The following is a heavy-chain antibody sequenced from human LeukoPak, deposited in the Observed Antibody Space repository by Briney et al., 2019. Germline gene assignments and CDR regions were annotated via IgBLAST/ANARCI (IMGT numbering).Heavy chain of an antibody. CDR1: GSSITGDYS. CDR3: ARVGAAGTGY. CDR2: ISHTGST. Sequence: ASETLSLTCTVSGSSITGDYSWDWIRQPPGKGLEWIGTISHTGSTSYNPSLMSRVTISVDTSKNQFSLTLSSVTAADTAVYYCARVGAAGTGYWGQGTPVTVSS. J-gene: IGHJ4*02. V-gene: IGHV4-38-2*02. D-gene: IGHD6-13*01.